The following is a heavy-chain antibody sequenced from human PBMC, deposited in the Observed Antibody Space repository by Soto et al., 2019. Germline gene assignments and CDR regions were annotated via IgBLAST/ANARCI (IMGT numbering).Heavy chain of an antibody. CDR2: IYHTGDT. Sequence: SETLSLPCVVSSYSISSGFFWAWIRQPPGKGLEWVGSIYHTGDTHYNPSLRSQVSMSVDTSKNHFSLRLTYLTAADTAVYFCARDTHILDLWGQGILVRVSA. CDR3: ARDTHILDL. V-gene: IGHV4-38-2*02. CDR1: SYSISSGFF. J-gene: IGHJ5*02.